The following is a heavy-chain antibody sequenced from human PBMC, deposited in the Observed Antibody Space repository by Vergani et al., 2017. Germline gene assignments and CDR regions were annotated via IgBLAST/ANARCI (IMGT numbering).Heavy chain of an antibody. CDR1: GGSISSGSYY. CDR3: ARGVYGYYFDY. CDR2: IYTSGST. D-gene: IGHD2-8*01. Sequence: QVQLQESGPGLVKPSQTLSLTCTVSGGSISSGSYYWSWIRQPAGKGLEWIGRIYTSGSTNYNPSLKSRVTLSVDTSKNQFSLKLSSVTAADTAVYYCARGVYGYYFDYWGQGTLVTVSS. J-gene: IGHJ4*02. V-gene: IGHV4-61*02.